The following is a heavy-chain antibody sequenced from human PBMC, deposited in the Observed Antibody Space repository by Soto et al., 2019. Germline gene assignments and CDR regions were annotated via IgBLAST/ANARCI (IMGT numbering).Heavy chain of an antibody. Sequence: EVQLVESGGGLVQPGGSLRLSCAASGFTFSSYWMHWVRQAPGKGLVWVSRINSDGSSTSYADSVKGRFTISRDNAKNTVYLQMNSLRAEDTAVYYCAMYYGSGSYSGGYYYYYMDVWGKGTTVTVSS. V-gene: IGHV3-74*01. CDR3: AMYYGSGSYSGGYYYYYMDV. CDR1: GFTFSSYW. J-gene: IGHJ6*03. D-gene: IGHD3-10*01. CDR2: INSDGSST.